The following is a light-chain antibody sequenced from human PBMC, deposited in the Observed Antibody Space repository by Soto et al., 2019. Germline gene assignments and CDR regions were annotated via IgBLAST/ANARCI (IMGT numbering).Light chain of an antibody. V-gene: IGLV2-14*01. CDR2: EVT. Sequence: QSALTQPASVSGSPGQSITISCTGTSRDVGGYNSVSWYQQHPGKAPKLMIYEVTNRPSGVSNRFSGSKSGNTASLTISGLQAEDEADYYCSSYTSRSALYVFGTGTKLIVL. CDR1: SRDVGGYNS. J-gene: IGLJ1*01. CDR3: SSYTSRSALYV.